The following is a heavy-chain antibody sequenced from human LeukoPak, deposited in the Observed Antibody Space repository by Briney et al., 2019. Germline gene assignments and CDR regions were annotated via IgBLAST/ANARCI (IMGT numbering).Heavy chain of an antibody. CDR3: ARTYYDFWSGYSVYFDY. Sequence: ASVKVSCKASGYTFTSSEINWVRQATGQGLEWMGWMNPNSGNTGYAQKFQGRVTITRNTSISTAYMELSSLRSEDTAVYYCARTYYDFWSGYSVYFDYWGQGTLVTVSS. J-gene: IGHJ4*02. CDR1: GYTFTSSE. V-gene: IGHV1-8*03. CDR2: MNPNSGNT. D-gene: IGHD3-3*01.